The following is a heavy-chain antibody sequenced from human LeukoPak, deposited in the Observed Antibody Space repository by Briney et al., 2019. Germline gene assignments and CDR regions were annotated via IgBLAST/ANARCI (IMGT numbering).Heavy chain of an antibody. J-gene: IGHJ4*02. CDR3: ASPPPEISGVAAFDY. CDR2: IIPIFGTA. V-gene: IGHV1-69*13. D-gene: IGHD3-3*01. Sequence: SVKVSCKASGGTFSSYAISWVRQAPGQGLEWMGGIIPIFGTANYAQKFQGRVTITADESTSTAYVELSSLRSEDTAVYYCASPPPEISGVAAFDYWGQGTLVTVSS. CDR1: GGTFSSYA.